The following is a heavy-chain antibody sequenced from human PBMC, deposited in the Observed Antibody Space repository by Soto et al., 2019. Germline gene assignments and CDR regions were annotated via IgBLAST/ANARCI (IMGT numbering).Heavy chain of an antibody. J-gene: IGHJ6*02. V-gene: IGHV1-18*01. CDR2: ISAYNGNT. Sequence: WASVKVSCKASGYTFTSYGISWVRQAPGQGLEWMGWISAYNGNTNYAQKLQGRVTMTTDTSTSTAYMELRSLRSDDTAVYYCARGIPTYYDFWSGVDVWDQGTTVTVSS. CDR3: ARGIPTYYDFWSGVDV. CDR1: GYTFTSYG. D-gene: IGHD3-3*01.